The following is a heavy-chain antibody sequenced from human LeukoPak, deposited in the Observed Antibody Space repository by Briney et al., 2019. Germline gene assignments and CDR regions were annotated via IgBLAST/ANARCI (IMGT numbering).Heavy chain of an antibody. V-gene: IGHV1-18*01. CDR2: ISAYNGNT. D-gene: IGHD2-21*02. CDR1: GYTFTSYG. Sequence: ASVKVSCKASGYTFTSYGISWVRQAPGHGLEWMGWISAYNGNTNYAQKLQGRVTMTTDTSTSTAYMELRSLRSDDTAVYYCARQAYCGGDCYLYYFDYWGQGTLVTVSS. CDR3: ARQAYCGGDCYLYYFDY. J-gene: IGHJ4*02.